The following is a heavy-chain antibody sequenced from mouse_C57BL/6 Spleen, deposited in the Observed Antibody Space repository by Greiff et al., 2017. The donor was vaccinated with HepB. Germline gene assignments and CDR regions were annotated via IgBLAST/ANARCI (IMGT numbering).Heavy chain of an antibody. V-gene: IGHV1-69*01. CDR1: GYTFTSYW. D-gene: IGHD1-1*01. CDR3: ARSTTVVAPFDV. J-gene: IGHJ1*03. CDR2: IDPSDSYT. Sequence: VQLQQSGAELVMPGASVKLSCKASGYTFTSYWMHWVKQRPGQGLEWIGEIDPSDSYTNYNQKFKGKSTLTVDKSSSTAYMQLSSLTSEDSAVYYCARSTTVVAPFDVWGTGTTVTVSS.